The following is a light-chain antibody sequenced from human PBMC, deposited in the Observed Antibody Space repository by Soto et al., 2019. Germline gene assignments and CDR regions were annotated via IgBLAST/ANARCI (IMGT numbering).Light chain of an antibody. CDR2: DVS. Sequence: QSALTPPRSVSGSPGQSVTISCTGTSSDVGGYTFVSWYQQHPAKAPKLVIYDVSKRPSGVPDRFSGSKSGNTASLTISGLQAEDEADYYCGSYAGSFTWVFGGGTKLTVL. CDR3: GSYAGSFTWV. CDR1: SSDVGGYTF. V-gene: IGLV2-11*01. J-gene: IGLJ2*01.